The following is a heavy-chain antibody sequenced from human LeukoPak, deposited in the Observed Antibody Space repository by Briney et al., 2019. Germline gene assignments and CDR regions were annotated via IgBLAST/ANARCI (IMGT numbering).Heavy chain of an antibody. V-gene: IGHV1-18*01. CDR2: ISAYNGNT. J-gene: IGHJ4*02. D-gene: IGHD5-18*01. CDR3: ARDVDTSMAYYFDR. CDR1: GYTFTSYG. Sequence: ASVKVSCKASGYTFTSYGISWVRQAPGQGLEWMGWISAYNGNTNYAQRVQGRVTMTTDTSTSTAYMELRSLRSDDTAVYYCARDVDTSMAYYFDRWGQGTLVTVSS.